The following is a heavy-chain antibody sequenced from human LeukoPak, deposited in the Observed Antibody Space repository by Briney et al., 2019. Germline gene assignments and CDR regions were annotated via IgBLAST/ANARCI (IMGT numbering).Heavy chain of an antibody. J-gene: IGHJ4*02. CDR2: IYYTGST. D-gene: IGHD4-17*01. V-gene: IGHV4-59*01. CDR3: ARVETPVTTTPPFDH. Sequence: SETLSLTCTVSGGSISNYYWSWIRQPPGKGLEWIGYIYYTGSTNYSPSLKSRVTISVDTSKNQFSLKVSSVTAADTAVYYCARVETPVTTTPPFDHWGQGTLVTVSS. CDR1: GGSISNYY.